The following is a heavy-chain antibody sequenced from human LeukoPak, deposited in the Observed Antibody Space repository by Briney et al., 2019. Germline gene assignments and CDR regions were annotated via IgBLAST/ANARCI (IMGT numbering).Heavy chain of an antibody. CDR1: GGTFSSYA. J-gene: IGHJ6*03. V-gene: IGHV1-69*05. CDR3: ARASHYYDSSGYYYGLGYYYYMDV. CDR2: IIPIFGTA. D-gene: IGHD3-22*01. Sequence: SVKLSCKASGGTFSSYAISWVRQAPGQGLEWMGGIIPIFGTANYAQKSQGRVTITTDESTSTAYMELSSLRSGDTAMYYCARASHYYDSSGYYYGLGYYYYMDVWGKGTTVTVSS.